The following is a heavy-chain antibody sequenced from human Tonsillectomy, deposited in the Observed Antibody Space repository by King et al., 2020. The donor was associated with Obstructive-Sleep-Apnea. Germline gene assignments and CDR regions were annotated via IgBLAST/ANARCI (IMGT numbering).Heavy chain of an antibody. Sequence: QLQESGPGLVTPSETLSLTCSVSGVSITTYYWSWIRQPPGKGLEWIGYIYYSGSTDYNPSLQSRVTISVDTSKNQFSLKVTSVTAADTAVYYCARGGGAHDFWGQGTLVTVSS. D-gene: IGHD3-16*01. CDR1: GVSITTYY. V-gene: IGHV4-59*01. CDR3: ARGGGAHDF. J-gene: IGHJ4*02. CDR2: IYYSGST.